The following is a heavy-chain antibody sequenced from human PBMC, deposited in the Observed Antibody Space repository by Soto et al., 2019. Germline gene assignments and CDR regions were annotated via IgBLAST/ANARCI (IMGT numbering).Heavy chain of an antibody. Sequence: GESLKISCRGSGYRFSSYWIGWVRQMPGKGLEWMGIIYPGDSDIKKSPSFQGHVTISADRSINTAYLQWSSLKASDTAMYYCARALRYFDWYYFDYWRQGTLVTVSS. CDR3: ARALRYFDWYYFDY. V-gene: IGHV5-51*01. CDR1: GYRFSSYW. D-gene: IGHD3-9*01. CDR2: IYPGDSDI. J-gene: IGHJ4*02.